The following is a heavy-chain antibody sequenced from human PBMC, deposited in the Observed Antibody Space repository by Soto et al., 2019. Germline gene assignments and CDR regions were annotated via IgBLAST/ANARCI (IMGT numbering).Heavy chain of an antibody. CDR3: ARGLPGKTTTDAFDI. V-gene: IGHV4-59*01. Sequence: PSETLSLTCTVSGGSISSYYWSWIRQPPGKGLEWIGYIYYSGSTNYNPSLKSRVTISVDTSKNQFSLKLISVTAADTAVYYCARGLPGKTTTDAFDIWGQGTMVTVSS. CDR2: IYYSGST. D-gene: IGHD1-1*01. J-gene: IGHJ3*02. CDR1: GGSISSYY.